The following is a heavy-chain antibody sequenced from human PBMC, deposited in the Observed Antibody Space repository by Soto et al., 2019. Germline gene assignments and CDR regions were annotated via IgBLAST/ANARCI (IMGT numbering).Heavy chain of an antibody. J-gene: IGHJ4*02. CDR1: GGSISSSSYY. CDR3: ARLYVDRAMAFEY. D-gene: IGHD5-18*01. CDR2: IYYRGST. V-gene: IGHV4-39*01. Sequence: PAETLSLTCTVSGGSISSSSYYWDWIGQPQGKGLEWIGSIYYRGSTYYHPSLKSRVTISVATSKNQFSLKLSSVTVADTSVYYCARLYVDRAMAFEYWGQGTLVTVPP.